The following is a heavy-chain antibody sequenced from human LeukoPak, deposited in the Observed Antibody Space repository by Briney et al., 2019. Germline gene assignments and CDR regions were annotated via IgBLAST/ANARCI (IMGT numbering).Heavy chain of an antibody. J-gene: IGHJ3*02. CDR1: GGSISSYY. CDR3: ARHTLVGARNAFDI. Sequence: SETLSLTCNVSGGSISSYYWSWIRQPPGKGLEWIGYMYYSGNTNYNPSLKSRVTTSVDSSKNQFSLKLSSVTAADTAVYYCARHTLVGARNAFDIWGQGSMVTVSS. CDR2: MYYSGNT. V-gene: IGHV4-59*08. D-gene: IGHD1-26*01.